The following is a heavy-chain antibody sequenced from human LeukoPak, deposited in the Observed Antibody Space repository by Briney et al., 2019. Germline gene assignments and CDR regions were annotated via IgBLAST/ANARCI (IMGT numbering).Heavy chain of an antibody. CDR1: GYTFTEYY. D-gene: IGHD2-15*01. J-gene: IGHJ3*02. CDR2: INPNSGGT. Sequence: ASVKVSCKASGYTFTEYYMHWVRQAPGQGLEWMGWINPNSGGTNYAQKFQGRVTMTRDTSISTAYMELSRLRSDDTAVYYCARIGYCSGGSCYRLSAFDIWGQGTMVTVSS. CDR3: ARIGYCSGGSCYRLSAFDI. V-gene: IGHV1-2*02.